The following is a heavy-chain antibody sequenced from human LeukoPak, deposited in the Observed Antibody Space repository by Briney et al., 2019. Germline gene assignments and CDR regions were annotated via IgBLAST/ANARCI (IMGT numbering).Heavy chain of an antibody. D-gene: IGHD1-26*01. Sequence: SQTLSLTCTVSGGSISSGDYYWSWIRQPPGKGLEWIGYIYYSGSTYYNPSLKSRVTISVDTSKNQFSLKLSSVTAADTDVYYCARAVGVGATTDYWGQGTLVTVSS. J-gene: IGHJ4*02. V-gene: IGHV4-30-4*08. CDR2: IYYSGST. CDR1: GGSISSGDYY. CDR3: ARAVGVGATTDY.